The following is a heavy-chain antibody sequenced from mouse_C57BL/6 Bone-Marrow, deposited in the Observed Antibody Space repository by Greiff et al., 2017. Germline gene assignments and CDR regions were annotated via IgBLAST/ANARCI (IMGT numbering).Heavy chain of an antibody. Sequence: EVKLQESGPELVKPGASVKISCKASGYSFTDYNMNWVKQSNGKSLEWIGVINPNYGTTSYNQKFKGKATLTVDQSSSTAYMQLNSLTSEDSAVXYCARSAQALFLYAMDYWGQGTSVTVSS. CDR1: GYSFTDYN. J-gene: IGHJ4*01. CDR2: INPNYGTT. D-gene: IGHD3-2*02. CDR3: ARSAQALFLYAMDY. V-gene: IGHV1-39*01.